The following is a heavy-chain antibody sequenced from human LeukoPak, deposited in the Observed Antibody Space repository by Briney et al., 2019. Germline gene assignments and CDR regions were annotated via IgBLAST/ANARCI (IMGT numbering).Heavy chain of an antibody. Sequence: GGSLRLSCAASGFTFDDYTMHWVRQAPGKGLEWVSLISWDGGSTYYADSVKGRFTISRDNSKNSLYLQMNSLRTEDTALYYCAKDSPPRWSSGWYYFDYWGQGTLVTVSS. V-gene: IGHV3-43*01. CDR3: AKDSPPRWSSGWYYFDY. J-gene: IGHJ4*02. D-gene: IGHD6-19*01. CDR1: GFTFDDYT. CDR2: ISWDGGST.